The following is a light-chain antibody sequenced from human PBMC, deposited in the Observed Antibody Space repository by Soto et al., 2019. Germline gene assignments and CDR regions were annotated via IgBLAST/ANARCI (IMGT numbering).Light chain of an antibody. Sequence: QSVLTQSPSVSGAPGQRVTISCTGGSSDIGAGHGVHWYQQLPGTAPKLLIYDDTNRPSGVPDRFSGSKAGTSASLAITGLQADDEGDCYCHSYDSSQTAVVFGGGTKVTVL. CDR3: HSYDSSQTAVV. CDR2: DDT. V-gene: IGLV1-40*01. CDR1: SSDIGAGHG. J-gene: IGLJ3*02.